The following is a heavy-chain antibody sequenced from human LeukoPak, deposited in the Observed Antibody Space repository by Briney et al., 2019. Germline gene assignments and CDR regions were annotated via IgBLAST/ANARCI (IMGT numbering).Heavy chain of an antibody. CDR1: GYTFTSYV. D-gene: IGHD5-12*01. J-gene: IGHJ4*02. Sequence: GASVKVSCKASGYTFTSYVNSWVRQAPGQGLEGMGWISAYDGNTNYAQKLQGRVTMTTDTSTSTAYMELRSLRSDDTAVYYCARDSGYDGYVGYWGQGTLVTVSS. CDR2: ISAYDGNT. CDR3: ARDSGYDGYVGY. V-gene: IGHV1-18*01.